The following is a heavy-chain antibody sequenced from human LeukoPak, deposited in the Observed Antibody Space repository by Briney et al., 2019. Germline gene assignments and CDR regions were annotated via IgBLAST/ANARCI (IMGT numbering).Heavy chain of an antibody. D-gene: IGHD2-2*01. J-gene: IGHJ4*02. CDR1: GGSISSYY. Sequence: ASETLSLTCTVSGGSISSYYWSWIRQPPGKGLKWIGYIYYSGSTNYNPSLKSRVTISVDTSKNQFSLKLSSVTAADTAVYYCARRDCSSTSCYVRYWGQGTLVTVSS. V-gene: IGHV4-59*08. CDR3: ARRDCSSTSCYVRY. CDR2: IYYSGST.